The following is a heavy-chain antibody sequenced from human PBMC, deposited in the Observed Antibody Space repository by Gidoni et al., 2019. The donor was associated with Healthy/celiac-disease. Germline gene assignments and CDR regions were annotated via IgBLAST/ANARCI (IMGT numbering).Heavy chain of an antibody. Sequence: EVQLVESGGGLVQHGGSLRLSCAASGFTFSSYWMHWVRQAPGKGLVWVSRINSDGSSTSYADSVKGRFTISRDNAKNTLYLQMNSLRAEDTAVYYCAREMTTYYYYGMDVWGQGTTVTVSS. J-gene: IGHJ6*02. CDR3: AREMTTYYYYGMDV. V-gene: IGHV3-74*01. CDR2: INSDGSST. D-gene: IGHD1-1*01. CDR1: GFTFSSYW.